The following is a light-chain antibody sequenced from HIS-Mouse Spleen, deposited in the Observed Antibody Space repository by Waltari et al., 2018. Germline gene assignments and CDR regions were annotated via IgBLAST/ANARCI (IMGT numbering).Light chain of an antibody. J-gene: IGKJ1*01. CDR3: QQLNSYPPT. CDR2: AAS. CDR1: QGISSY. Sequence: IQLTPSPSFLYASVGDSVTITCRASQGISSYLAWYQQKPGKAPKLLIYAASTWQSGVPSRFSGSGSGTEFTLTISSLQPEDFATYYCQQLNSYPPTFGQGTKVEIK. V-gene: IGKV1-9*01.